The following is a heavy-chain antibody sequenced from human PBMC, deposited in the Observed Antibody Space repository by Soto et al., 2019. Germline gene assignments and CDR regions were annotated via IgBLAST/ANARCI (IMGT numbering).Heavy chain of an antibody. Sequence: PGESLTISCPCSGYSFTPYWISWVRQMPGKGLEWMGKIDPGDSSTNYSPSFRGHITISVDRSINTAHLQFSSLKAADTAVYYCARLEKWYYNYYGLDVWGQGTMVTVSS. V-gene: IGHV5-10-1*01. D-gene: IGHD1-26*01. CDR2: IDPGDSST. J-gene: IGHJ6*02. CDR3: ARLEKWYYNYYGLDV. CDR1: GYSFTPYW.